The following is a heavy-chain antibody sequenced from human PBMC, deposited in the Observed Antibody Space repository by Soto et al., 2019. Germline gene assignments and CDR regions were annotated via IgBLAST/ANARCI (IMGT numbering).Heavy chain of an antibody. CDR3: ARGNDFWSGYYYFDY. CDR2: IYYSGST. Sequence: PSETLSLTCTVSGASISGYHWGWIRQPPGKGLEWIGYIYYSGSTNYNPSLKSRVTISVDTSKNQFSLKLSSVTAADTAVYYCARGNDFWSGYYYFDYWGQGTLVTVSS. J-gene: IGHJ4*02. D-gene: IGHD3-3*01. V-gene: IGHV4-59*01. CDR1: GASISGYH.